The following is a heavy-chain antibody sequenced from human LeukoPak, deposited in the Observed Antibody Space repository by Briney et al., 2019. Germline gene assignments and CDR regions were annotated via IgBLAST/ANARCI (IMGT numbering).Heavy chain of an antibody. D-gene: IGHD6-13*01. V-gene: IGHV3-48*03. CDR1: GFTFSSYE. CDR3: AGWQQLGTGFDY. Sequence: PGGSLRLSCAASGFTFSSYEMNWVRQAPGKGLEWVSYISSSGSTIYYADSVKGRFTISRDNAKNSLYLQMNSLRAEDTAVYYCAGWQQLGTGFDYWGQGTLVTVSS. J-gene: IGHJ4*02. CDR2: ISSSGSTI.